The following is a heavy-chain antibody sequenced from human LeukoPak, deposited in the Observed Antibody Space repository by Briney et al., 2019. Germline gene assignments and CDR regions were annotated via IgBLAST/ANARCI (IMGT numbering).Heavy chain of an antibody. CDR3: ARDGGSWFDS. D-gene: IGHD4-23*01. Sequence: ASVKVSCKASGYTFTNYYMHRVRQAPGQGLEWMGIINPSGGSTVYAQKFQGRVTMTRDTSTSTVYMELSSLRSEDTAVYYCARDGGSWFDSWGQGTLVTVSS. J-gene: IGHJ5*01. CDR2: INPSGGST. CDR1: GYTFTNYY. V-gene: IGHV1-46*01.